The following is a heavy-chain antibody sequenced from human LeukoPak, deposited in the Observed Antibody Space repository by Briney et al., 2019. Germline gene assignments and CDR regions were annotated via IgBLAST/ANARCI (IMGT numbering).Heavy chain of an antibody. V-gene: IGHV1-69*13. D-gene: IGHD3/OR15-3a*01. CDR1: GGTFSSYA. Sequence: GASVKVSSKASGGTFSSYAISWVRQAPGQGLEWMGGIIPIFGTANYAQKFQGRVTITADESTSTAYMELSSLRSEDTAVYYCARDDFSYTGSHWFDPWGQGTLVTVSS. CDR3: ARDDFSYTGSHWFDP. CDR2: IIPIFGTA. J-gene: IGHJ5*02.